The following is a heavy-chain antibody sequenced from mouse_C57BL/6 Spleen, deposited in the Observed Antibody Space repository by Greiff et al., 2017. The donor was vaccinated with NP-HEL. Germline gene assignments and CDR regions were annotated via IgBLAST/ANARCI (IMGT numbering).Heavy chain of an antibody. V-gene: IGHV5-9*01. J-gene: IGHJ2*01. CDR1: GFTFSSYT. CDR3: ATAYGGAMGLLYYFDY. Sequence: EVKLVESGGGLVKPGGSLKLSCAASGFTFSSYTMSWVRQTPEKRLEWVATISGGGGNTYYPDSVKGRFTISRDNAKNTLYLQMSSLRSEDTALYYCATAYGGAMGLLYYFDYWGQGTTLTVSS. CDR2: ISGGGGNT. D-gene: IGHD1-1*01.